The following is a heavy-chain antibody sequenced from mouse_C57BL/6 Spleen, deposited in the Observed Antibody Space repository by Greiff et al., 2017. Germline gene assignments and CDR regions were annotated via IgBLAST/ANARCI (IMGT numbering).Heavy chain of an antibody. CDR2: LNPGSGGT. CDR3: ARISTIAPGDY. D-gene: IGHD1-1*01. J-gene: IGHJ2*01. CDR1: GYAFTNYL. Sequence: QVQLQQSGAELVRPGTSVKVSCKASGYAFTNYLIEWVKQRPGQGLEWIGVLNPGSGGTNYNEKFKGKATLTADKSSSTAYMQLSNLTSEDSAVYYCARISTIAPGDYWGQGTTLTVSS. V-gene: IGHV1-54*01.